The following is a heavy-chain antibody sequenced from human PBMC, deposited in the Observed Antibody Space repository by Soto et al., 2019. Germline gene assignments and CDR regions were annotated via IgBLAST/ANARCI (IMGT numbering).Heavy chain of an antibody. CDR1: DGSITGLY. V-gene: IGHV4-59*11. Sequence: SESLSLTCILADGSITGLYWSWIRQPPGKGLEWIGYIYYNGDTNYNPSLKSRVTISVDMSKNHFSLNLRSVTAADTAMYFCARGGWSLDYWGQGALVTVS. D-gene: IGHD6-19*01. CDR3: ARGGWSLDY. CDR2: IYYNGDT. J-gene: IGHJ4*02.